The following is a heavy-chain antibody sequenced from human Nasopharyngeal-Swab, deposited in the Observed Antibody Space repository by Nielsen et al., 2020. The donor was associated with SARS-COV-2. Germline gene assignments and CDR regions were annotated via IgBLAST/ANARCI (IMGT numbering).Heavy chain of an antibody. CDR1: GASISSYY. J-gene: IGHJ4*02. Sequence: SETLSLTCTVSGASISSYYWSWIRQTPGKGLEWVAYSHYSGSTNYNPSLKSRVTMSVDTSKRQFSLMLTSVTAPDTAVYYCARGFDYWGQGTLVTVSS. CDR3: ARGFDY. CDR2: SHYSGST. V-gene: IGHV4-59*08.